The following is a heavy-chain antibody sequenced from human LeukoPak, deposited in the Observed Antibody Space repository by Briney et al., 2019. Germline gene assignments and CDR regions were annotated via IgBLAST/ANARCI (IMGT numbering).Heavy chain of an antibody. CDR1: GFTFSSYA. V-gene: IGHV3-30-3*01. J-gene: IGHJ4*02. CDR2: ISYDGSNK. CDR3: ARGWYFILATISPGGIDY. Sequence: PGRSLRLSCAASGFTFSSYAMHWVRQAPGKGLEWAAVISYDGSNKYYADSVKGRFTISRDNSKNTLYLQMNSLRAEDTAVYYCARGWYFILATISPGGIDYWGQGTLVTVSS. D-gene: IGHD5-12*01.